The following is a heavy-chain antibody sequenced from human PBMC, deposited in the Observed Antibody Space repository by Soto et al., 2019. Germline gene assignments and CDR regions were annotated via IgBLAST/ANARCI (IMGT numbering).Heavy chain of an antibody. J-gene: IGHJ4*02. Sequence: TGGSLRLSCAASGFTFSSYAMSWVRQAPGKGLEWVSAISGSGGSTYYADSVKGRFTISRDNSKNTLYLQMNSLRAEDTAVYYCAKGKLIEYSSIQIFDYWGQGTLVTVS. D-gene: IGHD6-6*01. CDR1: GFTFSSYA. V-gene: IGHV3-23*01. CDR3: AKGKLIEYSSIQIFDY. CDR2: ISGSGGST.